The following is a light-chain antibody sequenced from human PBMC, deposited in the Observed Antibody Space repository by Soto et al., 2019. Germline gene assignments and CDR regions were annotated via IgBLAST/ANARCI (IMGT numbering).Light chain of an antibody. CDR3: SSHAGINNVV. Sequence: QSALTQPPSASGSPGQSVTISCTRTSSDVGAYNYASWYQQHPGKTPKLMIYEVTKRPSGVPDRFSGSKSGNTASLTVSGLLAEDEADYYCSSHAGINNVVFGGGTKLTVL. V-gene: IGLV2-8*01. J-gene: IGLJ3*02. CDR1: SSDVGAYNY. CDR2: EVT.